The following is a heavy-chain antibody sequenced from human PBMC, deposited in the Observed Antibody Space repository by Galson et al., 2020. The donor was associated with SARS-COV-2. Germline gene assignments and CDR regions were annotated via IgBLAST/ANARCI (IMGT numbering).Heavy chain of an antibody. J-gene: IGHJ6*02. CDR2: LSTISIYT. V-gene: IGHV3-21*01. CDR3: AREEGIRGYSYGRVDYGRDV. Sequence: NSGGSLRLSFAASGFPFSTSSMNWVPLAPGKGLEWVSSLSTISIYTYYVDSVKGRFTISRDNPRNSLYLKMNSQRAEYTAVYYWAREEGIRGYSYGRVDYGRDVWGQGTTVTVSS. D-gene: IGHD5-18*01. CDR1: GFPFSTSS.